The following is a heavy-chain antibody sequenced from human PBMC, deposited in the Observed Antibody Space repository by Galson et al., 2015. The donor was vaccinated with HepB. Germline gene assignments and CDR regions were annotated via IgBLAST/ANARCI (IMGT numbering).Heavy chain of an antibody. CDR3: AIGPPLIVVVPADFDY. Sequence: SVKVSCKASGYTFTGYYMHWVRQAPGQGLEWMGWINPNSGGTNYAQKFQGRVTMTRDTSISTAYMEPSRLRSDDTAVYYCAIGPPLIVVVPADFDYWGQGTLVTVSS. CDR1: GYTFTGYY. CDR2: INPNSGGT. J-gene: IGHJ4*02. D-gene: IGHD2-2*01. V-gene: IGHV1-2*02.